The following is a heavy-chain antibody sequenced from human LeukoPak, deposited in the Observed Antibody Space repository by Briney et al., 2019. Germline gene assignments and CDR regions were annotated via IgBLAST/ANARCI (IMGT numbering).Heavy chain of an antibody. Sequence: GGSLRLSCAASGFTVSSNYMTWVRQAPGKGLEGVSVIYTGGSTHSADSVTGRFTISRDNSKNTLSLQMNNLRAEDTAVYYCARGVGRIAVVRGLLSYFDRWGQGTLVTVSS. CDR3: ARGVGRIAVVRGLLSYFDR. D-gene: IGHD2-15*01. CDR1: GFTVSSNY. J-gene: IGHJ4*02. CDR2: IYTGGST. V-gene: IGHV3-53*01.